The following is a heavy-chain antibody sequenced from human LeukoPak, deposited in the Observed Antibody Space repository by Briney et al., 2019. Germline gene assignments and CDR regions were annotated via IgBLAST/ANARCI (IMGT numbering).Heavy chain of an antibody. Sequence: ASVKVSCKASGYDFINYGISWVRQAPGQGLEWMGWRSIYNGNTDYKLQGRVTMTTDTSTNTAYMEVRSVRSDDTAVYYCARGGPFPSSSSSREYYLDYWGQGTLVTVSS. D-gene: IGHD6-6*01. V-gene: IGHV1-18*01. CDR2: RSIYNGNT. CDR1: GYDFINYG. J-gene: IGHJ4*02. CDR3: ARGGPFPSSSSSREYYLDY.